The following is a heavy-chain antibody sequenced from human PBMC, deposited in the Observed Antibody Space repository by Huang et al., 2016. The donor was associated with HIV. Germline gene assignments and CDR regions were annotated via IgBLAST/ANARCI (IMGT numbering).Heavy chain of an antibody. V-gene: IGHV3-30*03. D-gene: IGHD3-22*01. J-gene: IGHJ1*01. CDR1: GFPLSNVG. CDR3: ATSRYDGSTSYHNEYFQH. Sequence: QLQLVESGGGVVQPGRSLRLSCAASGFPLSNVGTHCVRQGPGKGMESLAITSEYETNKDYAECVKGRFTISRDNSKNLLYLQMNSLTAEDTAVYYCATSRYDGSTSYHNEYFQHWGQGTLVTVST. CDR2: TSEYETNK.